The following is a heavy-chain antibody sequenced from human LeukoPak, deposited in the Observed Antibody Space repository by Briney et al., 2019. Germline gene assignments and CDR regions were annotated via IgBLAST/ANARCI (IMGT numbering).Heavy chain of an antibody. J-gene: IGHJ4*02. CDR3: ARHVWLQPFDY. V-gene: IGHV4-59*08. D-gene: IGHD3-9*01. CDR2: IYYGVST. CDR1: GGSMNSYY. Sequence: PSETLSLTCSVSGGSMNSYYWSWIRHSPGKGLEWIGYIYYGVSTNYNPSLKSRVTISIDTSKNQFSLNLSSVTPADTAVYYCARHVWLQPFDYWGQGTLVTVSS.